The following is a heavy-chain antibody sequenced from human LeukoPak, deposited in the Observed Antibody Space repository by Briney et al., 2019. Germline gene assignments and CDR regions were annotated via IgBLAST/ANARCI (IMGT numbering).Heavy chain of an antibody. Sequence: SETLSLTCTVSGGSISSYYWSWIRQPPGKGLEWIGYIYYTGSTNYNPSLKSRLTISVDTSKNQFSLKLSSVTAADTAVYYCARAYYFDSSGYDDAFDIWGQGTMVTVSS. CDR3: ARAYYFDSSGYDDAFDI. D-gene: IGHD3-22*01. V-gene: IGHV4-59*01. CDR1: GGSISSYY. J-gene: IGHJ3*02. CDR2: IYYTGST.